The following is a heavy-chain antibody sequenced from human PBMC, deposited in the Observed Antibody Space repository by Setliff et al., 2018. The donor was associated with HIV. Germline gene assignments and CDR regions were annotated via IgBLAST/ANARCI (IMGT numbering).Heavy chain of an antibody. V-gene: IGHV3-48*01. CDR2: ITATGTTV. CDR1: GFVFSDHS. CDR3: AKTSNTGYLFCSDY. Sequence: PGGSLRLSCAASGFVFSDHSFHWVRQAPGEGLEWLAYITATGTTVSYADSVRGRFTISRDNSKNTVYLQMNSLRAEDTAVYYCAKTSNTGYLFCSDYWGQGTLVTVSS. J-gene: IGHJ4*02. D-gene: IGHD3-9*01.